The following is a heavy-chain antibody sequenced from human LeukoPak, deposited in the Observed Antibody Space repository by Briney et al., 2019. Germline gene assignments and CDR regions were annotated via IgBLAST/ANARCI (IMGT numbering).Heavy chain of an antibody. D-gene: IGHD3-16*01. J-gene: IGHJ4*02. CDR3: ARDNGGPDDY. V-gene: IGHV3-7*01. CDR2: IKQDGSEK. CDR1: EFTFSKYW. Sequence: GGSLRLSCAASEFTFSKYWMSWVRQAPGKGLEWVANIKQDGSEKYYVDSVKGRFTISRDNAKNSLYLQMNSLRAEDTAVYYCARDNGGPDDYWGQGTLVTVSS.